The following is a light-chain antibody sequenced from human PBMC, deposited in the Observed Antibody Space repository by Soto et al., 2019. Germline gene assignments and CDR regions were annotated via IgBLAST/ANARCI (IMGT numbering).Light chain of an antibody. CDR1: QSVSSS. CDR2: GAS. J-gene: IGKJ1*01. CDR3: QQYNNWWT. V-gene: IGKV3-15*01. Sequence: EVVMTQSPATLSLSPVERATLSCRASQSVSSSLAWYQQKPGQAPRLLIYGASTRAAGIPDRFSGSGSETEFTLTISSLQAEDFAIYYCQQYNNWWTFGQGTKVEIK.